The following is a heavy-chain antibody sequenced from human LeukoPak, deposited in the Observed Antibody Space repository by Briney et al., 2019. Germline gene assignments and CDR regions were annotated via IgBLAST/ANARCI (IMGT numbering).Heavy chain of an antibody. J-gene: IGHJ4*02. D-gene: IGHD7-27*01. V-gene: IGHV3-21*01. CDR2: ISSSSSYI. Sequence: PGGSLRLSCAASGFTFSSYSMSWVRQAPGKGLEWVSSISSSSSYIYYADSVKGRFTISRDNAKNSLFLQMNSLRAEDTAVYYCASTNWGWDYFDYWGQGTLVTVSS. CDR1: GFTFSSYS. CDR3: ASTNWGWDYFDY.